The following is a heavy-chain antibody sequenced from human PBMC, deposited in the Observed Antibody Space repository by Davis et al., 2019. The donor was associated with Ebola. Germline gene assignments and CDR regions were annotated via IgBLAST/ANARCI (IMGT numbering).Heavy chain of an antibody. CDR3: ARARPYWFDP. Sequence: SETLSLTCAVSGGSFSGYYWSWIRQPPGKGLEWIGYIYYSGSTNYNPSLTSRVTISVDTSKNQFSLKLSSVTAADTAVYDCARARPYWFDPWGQGTLVTVSS. CDR1: GGSFSGYY. CDR2: IYYSGST. V-gene: IGHV4-59*01. J-gene: IGHJ5*02.